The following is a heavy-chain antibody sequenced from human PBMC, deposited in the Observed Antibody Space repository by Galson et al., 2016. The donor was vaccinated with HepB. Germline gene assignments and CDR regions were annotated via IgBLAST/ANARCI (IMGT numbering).Heavy chain of an antibody. Sequence: SLRLSCAVSGITFRSYTMNWVRQAPGKGLEWVSSISGGSSYIYYADSVKGRFTISRDNSKNSLYLQMNSLRPEDTAVYYCAKEGHHDFWSGYYNWFAPWGQGTLVTVSS. V-gene: IGHV3-21*01. D-gene: IGHD3-3*01. J-gene: IGHJ5*02. CDR1: GITFRSYT. CDR3: AKEGHHDFWSGYYNWFAP. CDR2: ISGGSSYI.